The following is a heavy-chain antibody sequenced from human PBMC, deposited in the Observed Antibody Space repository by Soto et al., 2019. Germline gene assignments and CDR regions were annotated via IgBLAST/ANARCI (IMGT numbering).Heavy chain of an antibody. Sequence: EVHLVESGGGLVQPGGSLRLSCAASGFTFSTYSLNWVRQAPGKGLEWVSYITGSGTTVYYADSVRGRFTISRDNAKNSLYLQMNSLRDDDTAVYYCARVSSNWAYYFDFWGQGTLVTVSS. J-gene: IGHJ4*02. CDR3: ARVSSNWAYYFDF. CDR1: GFTFSTYS. CDR2: ITGSGTTV. V-gene: IGHV3-48*02. D-gene: IGHD6-13*01.